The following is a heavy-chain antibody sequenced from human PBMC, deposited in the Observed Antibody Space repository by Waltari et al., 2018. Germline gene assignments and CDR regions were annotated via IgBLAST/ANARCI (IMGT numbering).Heavy chain of an antibody. CDR3: ARLGSYGWAFDY. Sequence: EVQLVESGGGLVQPGGSLRLSCAASGFTFSSYWMSWVRQAPGKGRRWGANRKQDGSEKYYVDSVKGRVTISRDNAKNSLYLQMNSLRAEDTAVYYCARLGSYGWAFDYWGQGTLVTVSS. J-gene: IGHJ4*02. V-gene: IGHV3-7*01. D-gene: IGHD5-18*01. CDR1: GFTFSSYW. CDR2: RKQDGSEK.